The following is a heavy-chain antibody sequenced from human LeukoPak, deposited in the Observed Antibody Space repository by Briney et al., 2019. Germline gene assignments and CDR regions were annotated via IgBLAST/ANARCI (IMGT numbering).Heavy chain of an antibody. J-gene: IGHJ4*02. D-gene: IGHD1-26*01. CDR2: ISSISSSI. Sequence: PGGSLRLSCAASGFTFSSYSMNWVRQAPGKGLEWVSYISSISSSIYYADSVKGRFTISRDNAKNSLYLQMNSLRAEDTAVYYCARSSGTYFDYWGQGTLVTVSS. CDR1: GFTFSSYS. V-gene: IGHV3-48*01. CDR3: ARSSGTYFDY.